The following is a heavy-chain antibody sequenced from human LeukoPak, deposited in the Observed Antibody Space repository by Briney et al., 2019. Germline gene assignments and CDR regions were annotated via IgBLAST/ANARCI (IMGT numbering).Heavy chain of an antibody. V-gene: IGHV4-38-2*01. CDR3: ARHRREPQGYHYYYMDV. CDR2: IYHSGST. Sequence: SETLSLTCAVSGYSISSGYYWGWIRQPPGKGLEWIGSIYHSGSTYYNPSLKSRVTISVDTSKNQFSLELSSVTAADTAVYYCARHRREPQGYHYYYMDVWGKGTTVTVSS. J-gene: IGHJ6*03. CDR1: GYSISSGYY.